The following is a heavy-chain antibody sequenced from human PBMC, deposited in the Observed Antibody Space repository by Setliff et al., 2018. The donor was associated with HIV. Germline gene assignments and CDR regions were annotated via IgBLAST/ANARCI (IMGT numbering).Heavy chain of an antibody. J-gene: IGHJ6*03. CDR1: GFTFSTYS. V-gene: IGHV3-48*01. D-gene: IGHD3-3*01. CDR2: INREETTE. CDR3: VRDSLLEWSRYGYKDV. Sequence: GSLRLSCAASGFTFSTYSMNWVRQAPGKGLEWISYINREETTEWYADSVKGRFIISRDNAKNSLYLQMSSLRAEDTAVYFCVRDSLLEWSRYGYKDVWGKGTTVTVS.